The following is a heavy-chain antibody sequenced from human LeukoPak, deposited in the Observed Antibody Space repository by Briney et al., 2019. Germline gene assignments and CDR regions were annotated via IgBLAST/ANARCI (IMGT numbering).Heavy chain of an antibody. D-gene: IGHD6-13*01. V-gene: IGHV4-4*07. Sequence: SETLSLTCTVSGGSISSYYWSWIRQPAGKGLEWLGRIYTSGSTNYNPSLKSRVTMSVDTSKNQFSLKLSSVTAADTAVYYCAGNLIAAAGSAEYFQHWGQGTLVTVSS. J-gene: IGHJ1*01. CDR2: IYTSGST. CDR1: GGSISSYY. CDR3: AGNLIAAAGSAEYFQH.